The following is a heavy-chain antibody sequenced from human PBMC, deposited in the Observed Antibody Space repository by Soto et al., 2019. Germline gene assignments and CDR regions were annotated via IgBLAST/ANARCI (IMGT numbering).Heavy chain of an antibody. Sequence: TSETLSLTCAVYGGSFSGYYWSWIRQPPGKGLECIGEINHSGSTNYNPSLKSRVTISVDTSKNQFFLKLCSVTAADTAVYYCAREQVVLIVYVISGRWFDPWGQGTLVTVSS. CDR2: INHSGST. J-gene: IGHJ5*02. D-gene: IGHD2-8*01. CDR1: GGSFSGYY. V-gene: IGHV4-34*01. CDR3: AREQVVLIVYVISGRWFDP.